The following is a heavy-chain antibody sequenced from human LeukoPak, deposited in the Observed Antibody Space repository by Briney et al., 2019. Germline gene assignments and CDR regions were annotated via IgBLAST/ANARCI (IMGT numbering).Heavy chain of an antibody. CDR3: ARSEASVTAFDF. D-gene: IGHD2-21*02. CDR1: GFXFDXYT. Sequence: XXGFXFDXYTMNXVRQAPGKGLEWVASISSSSCFIYYADSVRGRFTVSRENAKNSLSLQMNTLRAEDTATYCCARSEASVTAFDFWGQGTLVTVSS. J-gene: IGHJ4*02. V-gene: IGHV3-21*01. CDR2: ISSSSCFI.